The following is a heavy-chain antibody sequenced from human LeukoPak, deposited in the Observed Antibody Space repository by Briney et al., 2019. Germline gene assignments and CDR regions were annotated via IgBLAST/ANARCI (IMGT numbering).Heavy chain of an antibody. CDR1: GGTFSSYA. D-gene: IGHD2-2*01. J-gene: IGHJ4*02. CDR3: ATERERALYCSSTSCPFDY. CDR2: INPNSGGT. Sequence: ASVKVSCKASGGTFSSYAISWVRQAPGQGLEWMGRINPNSGGTNYAQKFQGRVTMTRDTSISTAYMELSRLTSDDTAVYYCATERERALYCSSTSCPFDYWGQGTLVTVSS. V-gene: IGHV1-2*06.